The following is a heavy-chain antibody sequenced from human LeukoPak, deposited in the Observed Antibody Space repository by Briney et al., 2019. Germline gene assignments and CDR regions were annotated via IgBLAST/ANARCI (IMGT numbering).Heavy chain of an antibody. CDR1: GFTFSSYS. D-gene: IGHD1-1*01. CDR2: ISSSSSYI. CDR3: ANNWNLDY. V-gene: IGHV3-21*04. J-gene: IGHJ4*02. Sequence: GGSLRLSCAASGFTFSSYSMNWVRQAPGKGLEWVSSISSSSSYIYYADSVKGRFTISRDNSKNTVYLQMNSLRTEDTAVYYCANNWNLDYWGQGTLVTVSS.